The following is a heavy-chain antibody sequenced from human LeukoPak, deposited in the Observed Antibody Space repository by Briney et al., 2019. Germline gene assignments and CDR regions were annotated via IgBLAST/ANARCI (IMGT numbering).Heavy chain of an antibody. Sequence: TGGSLRLSCAASGFTFSSYAMSWVRQAPGEGVEGGSSISSSSSYIYYADSVKGRFTISRDNAKNSLYLQMNSLRAEDTAVYYCARAEYYDSSGLDYWGQGTLVTVSS. CDR1: GFTFSSYA. V-gene: IGHV3-21*01. J-gene: IGHJ4*02. D-gene: IGHD3-22*01. CDR2: ISSSSSYI. CDR3: ARAEYYDSSGLDY.